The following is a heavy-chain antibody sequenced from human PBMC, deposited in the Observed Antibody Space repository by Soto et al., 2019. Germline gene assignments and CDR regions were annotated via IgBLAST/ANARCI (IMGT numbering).Heavy chain of an antibody. CDR2: IKSKSDGGAT. V-gene: IGHV3-15*01. D-gene: IGHD2-21*02. CDR1: GFTFSNAW. CDR3: TTLTMVTVLDDY. J-gene: IGHJ4*02. Sequence: EVQLAESGGGLVKPGGSLRLSCAASGFTFSNAWMNWVRQTPGKGLEWVGRIKSKSDGGATDYAAPVKGRFTISRDDSKKALYLQMNSLKTEDTAVYYCTTLTMVTVLDDYWGQGTLVTVSS.